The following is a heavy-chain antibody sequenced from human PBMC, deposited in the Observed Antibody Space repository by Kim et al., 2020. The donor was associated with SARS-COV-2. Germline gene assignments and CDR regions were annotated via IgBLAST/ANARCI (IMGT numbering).Heavy chain of an antibody. Sequence: GGSLRLSCAASGFTFNSFGMNWVRQGPGMGLQWVSSISTNSDYIYYSDSMKGRFSVSRDNTRNSLYLQMNDLQVEDTAIYYCTREIVEDCSGGSCYSWDYWGRGPLVTVPS. CDR3: TREIVEDCSGGSCYSWDY. D-gene: IGHD2-15*01. CDR2: ISTNSDYI. V-gene: IGHV3-21*06. CDR1: GFTFNSFG. J-gene: IGHJ4*02.